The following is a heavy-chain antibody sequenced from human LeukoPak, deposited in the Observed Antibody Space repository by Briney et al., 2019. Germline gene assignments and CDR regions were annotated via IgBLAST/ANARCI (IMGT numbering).Heavy chain of an antibody. J-gene: IGHJ6*02. CDR3: ARALIGFGELVYYYGMDV. CDR1: GFTFSSYS. Sequence: GGSLRLSCAASGFTFSSYSMNWVRQAPGKGLEWVSSISSSSSYIYYADSVKGRFTISRDNAKNSLYLQMNSLRAEDTAVYYCARALIGFGELVYYYGMDVWGQGTTVTVSS. CDR2: ISSSSSYI. D-gene: IGHD3-10*01. V-gene: IGHV3-21*01.